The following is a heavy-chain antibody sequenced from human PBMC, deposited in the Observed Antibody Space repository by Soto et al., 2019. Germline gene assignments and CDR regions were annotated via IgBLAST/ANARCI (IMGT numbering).Heavy chain of an antibody. Sequence: ASVKVSCKISGHTLPELSMHWLRQAPGEGSEGMGGFDPDGGEAIYAQKCNGRDTITEDTVTGTADMELRGMKSDEAAVYYCSKPTPLQGPMITNIPLALWDQGTPLTVSS. CDR3: SKPTPLQGPMITNIPLAL. V-gene: IGHV1-24*01. CDR1: GHTLPELS. D-gene: IGHD3-22*01. J-gene: IGHJ4*02. CDR2: FDPDGGEA.